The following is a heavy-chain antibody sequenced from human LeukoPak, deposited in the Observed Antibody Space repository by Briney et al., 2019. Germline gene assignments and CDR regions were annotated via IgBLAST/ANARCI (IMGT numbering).Heavy chain of an antibody. CDR2: IYHSGST. CDR1: GGSISSGGYS. CDR3: ARGTIFGVVSHFDY. J-gene: IGHJ4*02. Sequence: SQTLSLTCAVSGGSISSGGYSWSCIRQPPGKGLEWIGYIYHSGSTYYNPSLKSRVTISVDRSKTQFSLKLSSVTAADTAVYYCARGTIFGVVSHFDYWGQGTLVTVSS. D-gene: IGHD3-3*01. V-gene: IGHV4-30-2*01.